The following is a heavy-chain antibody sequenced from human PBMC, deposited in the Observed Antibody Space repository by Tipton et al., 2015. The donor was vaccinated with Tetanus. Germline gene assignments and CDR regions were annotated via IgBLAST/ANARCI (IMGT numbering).Heavy chain of an antibody. Sequence: QVQLVQSGGGVVQPGRSLRLSCAASGFTFSSYGMHWVRQAPGKGLEWVAVIWYDGSNKYYADSVKGRFTISRDNSKNTLYLQMNSLRAEDTAVYYCAREGAWFGSIDAFDIWGQGTMVTVSS. D-gene: IGHD3-10*01. CDR1: GFTFSSYG. CDR3: AREGAWFGSIDAFDI. CDR2: IWYDGSNK. V-gene: IGHV3-33*01. J-gene: IGHJ3*02.